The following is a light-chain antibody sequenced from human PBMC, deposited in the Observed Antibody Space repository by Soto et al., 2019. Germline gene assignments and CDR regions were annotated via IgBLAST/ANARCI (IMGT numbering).Light chain of an antibody. V-gene: IGKV3D-15*01. CDR3: QQYNNWPV. CDR1: QSVSSN. J-gene: IGKJ5*01. Sequence: EIVMTQSPATLSVSPGERATLSCRASQSVSSNLAWYQQKPGQAPRLLIYGASIRATGIPARFSGSGSGTEFTLTISSLQSEDFAVYYCQQYNNWPVFGQGTRLEI. CDR2: GAS.